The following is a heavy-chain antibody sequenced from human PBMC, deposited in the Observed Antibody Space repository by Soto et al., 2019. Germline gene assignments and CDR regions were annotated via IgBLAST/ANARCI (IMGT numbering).Heavy chain of an antibody. CDR3: ARGDSTDCSNGVCSFFYNHDMDV. J-gene: IGHJ6*02. CDR1: GYSFTDYH. Sequence: ASVKVSCKASGYSFTDYHIHWVRQAPGQGLEWLGRINPKSGGTSTAQKFQGWVTMTTDTSISTASMELTRLTSGDTAIYYCARGDSTDCSNGVCSFFYNHDMDVWGQGTTVTAP. V-gene: IGHV1-2*04. D-gene: IGHD2-8*01. CDR2: INPKSGGT.